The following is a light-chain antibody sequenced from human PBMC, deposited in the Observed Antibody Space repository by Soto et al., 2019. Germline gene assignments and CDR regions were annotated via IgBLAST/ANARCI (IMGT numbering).Light chain of an antibody. CDR1: SSDIGAYKF. J-gene: IGLJ2*01. V-gene: IGLV2-8*01. Sequence: QSALTQPPSASGSPGQSVAISCTGTSSDIGAYKFVSWYQQHPGKAPKLIIYEVSIRPSGVPDRSSGSKSSNTASPTVAGLLEEEDAYYCSGLYAGTHSVVFGGGTQLTVL. CDR2: EVS. CDR3: GLYAGTHSVV.